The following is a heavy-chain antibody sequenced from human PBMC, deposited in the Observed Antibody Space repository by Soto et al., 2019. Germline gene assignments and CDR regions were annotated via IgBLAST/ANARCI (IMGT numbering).Heavy chain of an antibody. Sequence: QVQLQESGPGLVKPSETLSLTCTVSGGSISSYYWSWIRQPPGKGLEWIGYIYYSGSTNYNPSLKCRVTISVDTSKNQFSLKLSSVTAADTAVYYCARALHRFGLVILRPPDYYMDVWGKGTTVTVSS. D-gene: IGHD3-3*01. CDR3: ARALHRFGLVILRPPDYYMDV. V-gene: IGHV4-59*01. CDR2: IYYSGST. J-gene: IGHJ6*03. CDR1: GGSISSYY.